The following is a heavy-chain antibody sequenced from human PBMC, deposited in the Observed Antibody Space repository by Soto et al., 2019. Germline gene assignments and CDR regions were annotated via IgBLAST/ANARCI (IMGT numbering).Heavy chain of an antibody. V-gene: IGHV6-1*01. D-gene: IGHD1-1*01. CDR1: GDSVSSNSAA. J-gene: IGHJ6*02. Sequence: SQTLSLTCAISGDSVSSNSAAWNWIRQSPSRGLEWLGRTYYRSKWYNDYAVSVKSRITINPDTSKDQFSLQLNSVTPEDTAVYYCARVTGHPGGTTGSSGSMDVWGQGTTVTAP. CDR3: ARVTGHPGGTTGSSGSMDV. CDR2: TYYRSKWYN.